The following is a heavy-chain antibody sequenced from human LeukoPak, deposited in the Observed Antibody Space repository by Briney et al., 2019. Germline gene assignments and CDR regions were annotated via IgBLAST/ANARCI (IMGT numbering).Heavy chain of an antibody. V-gene: IGHV3-11*04. CDR3: ARDQVSIAGTGIDY. CDR1: GFTFGDYY. Sequence: KPGGSLRLSCAASGFTFGDYYMSWIRQAPGKGLEWVSYISSSGNSISYADSVQGRFTISRDNAKNSLFLQMNSLRAEDTAVYYCARDQVSIAGTGIDYWGQGTLVTVSS. J-gene: IGHJ4*02. D-gene: IGHD6-13*01. CDR2: ISSSGNSI.